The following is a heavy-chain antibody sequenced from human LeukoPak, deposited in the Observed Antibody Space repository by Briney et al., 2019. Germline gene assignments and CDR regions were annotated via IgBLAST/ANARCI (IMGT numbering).Heavy chain of an antibody. Sequence: SETLSLTCTVSGGSISSYYWSWIRQPPGKGLEWIAYIYYSGSTNYNPSLKSRVTISVDTSKNQFSLELSSVTAADTAVYYCARHRRSGRTFDSWGQGSLVTVSS. CDR1: GGSISSYY. V-gene: IGHV4-59*08. CDR3: ARHRRSGRTFDS. D-gene: IGHD3-10*01. J-gene: IGHJ4*02. CDR2: IYYSGST.